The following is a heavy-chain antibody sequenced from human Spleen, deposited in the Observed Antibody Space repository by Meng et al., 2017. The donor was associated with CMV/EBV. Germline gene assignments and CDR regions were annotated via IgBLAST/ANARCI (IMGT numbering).Heavy chain of an antibody. D-gene: IGHD6-13*01. CDR2: ISSSSSYI. CDR1: GLTFSSSS. J-gene: IGHJ6*02. CDR3: AGIAAAGTSKAYYYGMDV. V-gene: IGHV3-21*01. Sequence: GESLKISCAASGLTFSSSSMNWVRQAPGKGLEWVSSISSSSSYIYYADSVKGQFTISRDNAKNSLYLQMNSLRAEDTAVYYCAGIAAAGTSKAYYYGMDVWGQGTTVTVSS.